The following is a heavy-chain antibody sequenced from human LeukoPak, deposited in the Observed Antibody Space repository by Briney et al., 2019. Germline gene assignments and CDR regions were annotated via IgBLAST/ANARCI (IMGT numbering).Heavy chain of an antibody. V-gene: IGHV3-23*01. CDR3: AKLLWFGEGRADY. Sequence: PGGSLRLSCAASRFTFSNYAMSWVRQAPGKGLEWVSGISGSGVSTYYADSVKGRFTISRDNSKNTLYLQMNSLRAEDTAIYYCAKLLWFGEGRADYWGQGTLVTVSS. CDR2: ISGSGVST. D-gene: IGHD3-10*01. J-gene: IGHJ4*02. CDR1: RFTFSNYA.